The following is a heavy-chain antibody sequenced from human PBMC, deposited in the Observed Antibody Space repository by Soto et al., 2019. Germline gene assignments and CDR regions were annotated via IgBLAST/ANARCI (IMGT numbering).Heavy chain of an antibody. J-gene: IGHJ4*02. CDR1: GFTFSSYA. CDR2: ISGSAGST. V-gene: IGHV3-23*01. D-gene: IGHD6-13*01. Sequence: EVKLLESGGGLVQHGGSLRLSCAASGFTFSSYAMNWVRQAPGKGLEWVSVISGSAGSTYYADSVKGRFTISRDNSKNTPNLQMNPLRAEDTAVYYCARRSSSWSFEYWGQGTRVTVSS. CDR3: ARRSSSWSFEY.